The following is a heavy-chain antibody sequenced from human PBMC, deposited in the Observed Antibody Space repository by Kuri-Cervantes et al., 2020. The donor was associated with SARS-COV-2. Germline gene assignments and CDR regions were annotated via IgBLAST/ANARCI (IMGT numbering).Heavy chain of an antibody. Sequence: ASVKVSCKASGYTFTSYYMHWVRQAPGQGLEWMGIINPSGGSTSYAQKFQGRVTMTRDTSISTAYMELSRLRSDETAVYYCASEGRGANAAPDDFGIWGQGTMVTVSS. V-gene: IGHV1-46*01. CDR2: INPSGGST. CDR1: GYTFTSYY. CDR3: ASEGRGANAAPDDFGI. D-gene: IGHD1-26*01. J-gene: IGHJ3*02.